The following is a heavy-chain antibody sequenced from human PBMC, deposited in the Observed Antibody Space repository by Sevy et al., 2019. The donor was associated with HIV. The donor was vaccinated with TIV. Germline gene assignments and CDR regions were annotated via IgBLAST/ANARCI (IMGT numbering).Heavy chain of an antibody. CDR3: ARADYGDYSNWFDP. CDR2: IYSGGRT. Sequence: GESLKISCAASGFTVSSKYMSWVRQAPGKGLEWVSLIYSGGRTSYADSVKGRFTISRDNSKNTLYLQMNSLGAEDTAVYYCARADYGDYSNWFDPWGQGTLVTVSS. D-gene: IGHD4-17*01. J-gene: IGHJ5*02. V-gene: IGHV3-53*01. CDR1: GFTVSSKY.